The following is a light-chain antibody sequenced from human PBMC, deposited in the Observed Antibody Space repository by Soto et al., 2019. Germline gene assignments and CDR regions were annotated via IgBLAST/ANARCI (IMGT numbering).Light chain of an antibody. Sequence: QPVLTQSPSASASLGASVKLTCTLSSGHSSYTIAWHQQQPEKGPRYLMTLNSDGSHSKGDGIPDRFSSSSSGAERYLSISSLQSEDEADYYCQTWGTGIEVFGGGTKLTVL. CDR2: LNSDGSH. CDR1: SGHSSYT. J-gene: IGLJ3*02. V-gene: IGLV4-69*01. CDR3: QTWGTGIEV.